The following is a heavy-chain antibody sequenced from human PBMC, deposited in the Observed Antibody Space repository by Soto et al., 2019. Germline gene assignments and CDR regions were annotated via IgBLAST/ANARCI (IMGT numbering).Heavy chain of an antibody. V-gene: IGHV3-30*18. Sequence: QVQLVESGGGVVQPGRSLRLSCAASGFTFSSYGMHWVRQAPGKGLEWVAVISYDGSNKYYADSVKGRFTISRDNSKNTLYLKMNSLGAEVTAVYYCAKVLDLSGGSRYHTHDHWGQGTLVTVSS. CDR2: ISYDGSNK. D-gene: IGHD2-15*01. CDR3: AKVLDLSGGSRYHTHDH. J-gene: IGHJ4*02. CDR1: GFTFSSYG.